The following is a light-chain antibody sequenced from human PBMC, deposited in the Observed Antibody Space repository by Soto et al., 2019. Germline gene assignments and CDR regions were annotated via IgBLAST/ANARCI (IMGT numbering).Light chain of an antibody. CDR3: LQHRGSPRTT. CDR2: GAS. V-gene: IGKV3-20*01. Sequence: SERLSSVYLAWYQQRPGQPPRLLIYGASNRATGIPDRFSGSVSGTDSTYIINLLAPDAFAIYLRLQHRGSPRTTFGQGTRLEIK. CDR1: ERLSSVY. J-gene: IGKJ5*01.